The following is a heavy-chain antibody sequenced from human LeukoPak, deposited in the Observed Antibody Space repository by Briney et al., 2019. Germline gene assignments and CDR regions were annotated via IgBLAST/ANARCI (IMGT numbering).Heavy chain of an antibody. Sequence: PGGSLRLSRAASGFTFSSYGMHWVRQAPGKGLEWVAVIWYDGSNKYYADSVKGRFTISRDNSKNTLYLQMNSLRAEDTAVYYCARDLRSVRGDYYYYGMDVWGEGTTVTVSS. V-gene: IGHV3-33*01. CDR2: IWYDGSNK. CDR3: ARDLRSVRGDYYYYGMDV. J-gene: IGHJ6*04. D-gene: IGHD3-10*01. CDR1: GFTFSSYG.